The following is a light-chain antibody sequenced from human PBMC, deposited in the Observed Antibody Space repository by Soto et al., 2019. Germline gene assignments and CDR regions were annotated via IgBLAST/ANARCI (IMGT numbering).Light chain of an antibody. CDR3: LQYDTSPLT. Sequence: ETVLTQSPGTLSLSPGERATLSCRASQSVSSSYLAWYQQKPGQAPRLLMYGASSRGTGIPDRFSGGGSGTDFTLTISRLEPEDFAVYYCLQYDTSPLTFGGGTKVDI. J-gene: IGKJ4*01. CDR1: QSVSSSY. CDR2: GAS. V-gene: IGKV3-20*01.